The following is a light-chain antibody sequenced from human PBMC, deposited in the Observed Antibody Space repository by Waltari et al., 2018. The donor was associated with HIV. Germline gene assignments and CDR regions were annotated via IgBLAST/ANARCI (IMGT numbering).Light chain of an antibody. CDR1: TSDVGRYNS. CDR3: SSYTINNDYV. Sequence: QSALTQPASVSGSPGQSITISCPGTTSDVGRYNSVSWYQHHPGKAPKLMIYEVLNRPSGISNRFSGSKSGNTASLTISGLQAEDEADYYCSSYTINNDYVFGTGTRVTVL. J-gene: IGLJ1*01. CDR2: EVL. V-gene: IGLV2-14*01.